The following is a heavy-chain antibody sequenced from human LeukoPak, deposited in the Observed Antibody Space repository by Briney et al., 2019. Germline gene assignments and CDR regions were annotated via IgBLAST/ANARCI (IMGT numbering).Heavy chain of an antibody. Sequence: ASVKVSCKASGYIFTSYYIHWLRQAPGQGLEWMGIINPSGGSTSHAQKFQGRVTMTMDTSTNTMYMELSSLRSEDTAVYYCARDGEGTTNFDYWGQGTLVTVSS. CDR1: GYIFTSYY. V-gene: IGHV1-46*01. CDR3: ARDGEGTTNFDY. J-gene: IGHJ4*02. CDR2: INPSGGST. D-gene: IGHD1/OR15-1a*01.